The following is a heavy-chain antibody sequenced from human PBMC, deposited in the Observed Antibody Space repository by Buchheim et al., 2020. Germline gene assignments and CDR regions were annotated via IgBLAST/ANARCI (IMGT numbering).Heavy chain of an antibody. Sequence: QVQLQESGPGLVKPSQTLSLTCTVSGGSISSGDYYWSWIRQPPGKGLEWIGYIYYSGSTYYNPSLKSRVTISVDTSKNQLSLKLSSVTAADTAVYYCAREHVLRYFDWHENWFDPWGQGTL. V-gene: IGHV4-30-4*01. CDR3: AREHVLRYFDWHENWFDP. J-gene: IGHJ5*02. CDR2: IYYSGST. D-gene: IGHD3-9*01. CDR1: GGSISSGDYY.